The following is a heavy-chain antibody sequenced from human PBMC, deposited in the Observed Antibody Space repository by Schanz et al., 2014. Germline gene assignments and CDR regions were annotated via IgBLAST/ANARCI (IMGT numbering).Heavy chain of an antibody. J-gene: IGHJ4*02. V-gene: IGHV3-33*05. CDR1: GFTFSNHG. D-gene: IGHD5-18*01. CDR3: ARGTDTAMEHRPFDY. CDR2: ISCAGSNK. Sequence: QVQLVESGGGVVQPGRSLRLSCAASGFTFSNHGMHWVRQSPGKGLEWVALISCAGSNKYHAESVKGRFTISRDNSKNTLYLQMNSLRAEDTAVYYCARGTDTAMEHRPFDYWGQGTLXTVSS.